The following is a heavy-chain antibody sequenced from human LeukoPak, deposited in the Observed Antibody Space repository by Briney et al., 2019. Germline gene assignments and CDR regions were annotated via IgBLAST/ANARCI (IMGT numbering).Heavy chain of an antibody. D-gene: IGHD3-9*01. CDR1: GFTFSSYS. J-gene: IGHJ4*02. Sequence: GGSLRLSCAASGFTFSSYSMNWVRQAPGKGLEWVSSISSSSSYIYYADSVKGRFTISRDNAKNSLYLQMNSLRAEDTAVYYCARVKGHYDILTGYYPVGGFDCWGQGTLVTVSS. CDR3: ARVKGHYDILTGYYPVGGFDC. CDR2: ISSSSSYI. V-gene: IGHV3-21*01.